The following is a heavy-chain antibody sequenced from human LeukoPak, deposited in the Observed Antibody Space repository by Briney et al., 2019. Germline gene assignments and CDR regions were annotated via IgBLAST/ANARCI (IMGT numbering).Heavy chain of an antibody. Sequence: PGGSLRLSCSASGFTFTTYGMNWVRQAPGKGLEWVSSISSSSSYIYYADSVKGRFTISRDNAKNSLYLQMNSLRAEDTAVYYCARDGFDYWGQGTLVTVSS. CDR1: GFTFTTYG. CDR3: ARDGFDY. CDR2: ISSSSSYI. V-gene: IGHV3-21*01. J-gene: IGHJ4*02.